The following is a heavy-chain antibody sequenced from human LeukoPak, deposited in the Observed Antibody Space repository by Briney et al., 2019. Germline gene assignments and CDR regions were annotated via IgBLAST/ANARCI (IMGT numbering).Heavy chain of an antibody. CDR1: EYSFTGYY. CDR3: ARGGAGTAYYGWDFFRFDY. J-gene: IGHJ4*02. V-gene: IGHV1-2*02. D-gene: IGHD4-17*01. CDR2: INPHNGGT. Sequence: ASVKVPCKASEYSFTGYYMHWVRQAPGQGPEWMGWINPHNGGTKYADRLQGRVTMTRDTSISTAYMELSRLRSDDTAVYYCARGGAGTAYYGWDFFRFDYWGQGTLVTVSS.